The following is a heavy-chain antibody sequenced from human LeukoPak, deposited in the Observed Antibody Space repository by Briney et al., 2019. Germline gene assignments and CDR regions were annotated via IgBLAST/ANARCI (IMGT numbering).Heavy chain of an antibody. D-gene: IGHD6-13*01. CDR3: ARDQGSSWYGGRYFDY. CDR1: GGSISSYY. Sequence: PSETLSLTCTVSGGSISSYYWSWIRQPPGKGLEWIGYIYYSGSTNYSPSLKSRVTISVDTSKNQFSLKLSSVTAADTAVYYCARDQGSSWYGGRYFDYWGQGTLVTVSS. J-gene: IGHJ4*02. V-gene: IGHV4-59*01. CDR2: IYYSGST.